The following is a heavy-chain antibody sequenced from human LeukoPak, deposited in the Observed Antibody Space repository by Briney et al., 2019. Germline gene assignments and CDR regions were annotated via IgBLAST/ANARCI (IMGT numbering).Heavy chain of an antibody. CDR3: ARAGLDY. V-gene: IGHV3-48*03. J-gene: IGHJ4*02. CDR1: GFTFSTYE. CDR2: ISSSGGRI. Sequence: GGSLRLSCAASGFTFSTYEMDWVRQAPGKGLEWVSYISSSGGRIYYADSVKGRFTISRDNAKNSLYLQMHSLRAEDTAVYYCARAGLDYWGQGTLVTVSS.